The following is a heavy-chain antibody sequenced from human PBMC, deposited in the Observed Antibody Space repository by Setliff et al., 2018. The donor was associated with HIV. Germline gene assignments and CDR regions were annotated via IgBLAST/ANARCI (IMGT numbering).Heavy chain of an antibody. CDR1: GGSISTYY. V-gene: IGHV4-59*01. D-gene: IGHD3-16*01. J-gene: IGHJ4*02. Sequence: SETLSLTCTVSGGSISTYYWSWIRQPPGKGLEWIASIYNSGSTNYNPSLESRVTISVEASKHQLSLRLRSVTAADTAVYYCARDNVYSYAYLDYWGQGTLVTVSS. CDR2: IYNSGST. CDR3: ARDNVYSYAYLDY.